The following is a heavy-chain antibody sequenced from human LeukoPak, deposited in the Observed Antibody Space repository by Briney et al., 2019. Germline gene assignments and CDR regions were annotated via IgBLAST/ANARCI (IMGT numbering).Heavy chain of an antibody. J-gene: IGHJ4*02. CDR2: MSADSGNT. CDR3: VRTPPKGDIDY. V-gene: IGHV1-8*01. D-gene: IGHD2-21*02. CDR1: GYTFTSYD. Sequence: RRASVKVSCKASGYTFTSYDINWIRQAPGQGLEWLGWMSADSGNTGYAQKFQGRVTMTRTTSISTAFVELSRLTFEDTAVYYCVRTPPKGDIDYWGQGTLVTVSS.